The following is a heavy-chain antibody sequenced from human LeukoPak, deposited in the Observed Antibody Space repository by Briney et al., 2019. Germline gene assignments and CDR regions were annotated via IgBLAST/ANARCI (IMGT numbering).Heavy chain of an antibody. CDR3: SSCERGYSYGYDYYYYMDV. CDR1: GGSISGYY. CDR2: IYYSGST. J-gene: IGHJ6*03. D-gene: IGHD5-18*01. V-gene: IGHV4-59*01. Sequence: PSETLSLTCTVSGGSISGYYWSWIRQPPGKGLEWIGYIYYSGSTNYNPSLESRVTISVDTSKNQFSLTLSSVTAAVTAVYYFSSCERGYSYGYDYYYYMDVWGKGTTVTVSS.